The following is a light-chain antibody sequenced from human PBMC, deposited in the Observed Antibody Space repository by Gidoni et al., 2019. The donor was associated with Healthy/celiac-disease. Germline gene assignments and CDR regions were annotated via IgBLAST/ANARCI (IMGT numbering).Light chain of an antibody. CDR1: QGIRSS. V-gene: IGKV1D-8*01. CDR3: QQYYSFPRT. CDR2: AAS. Sequence: VLWMTHSPSLLSASTGDRVTISCRMSQGIRSSLAWYQQKPGKAPELLIYAASTLQSGVPSRFSGSGSGTDFTLTISCLQSEDFATYYCQQYYSFPRTFGQGTKVEIK. J-gene: IGKJ1*01.